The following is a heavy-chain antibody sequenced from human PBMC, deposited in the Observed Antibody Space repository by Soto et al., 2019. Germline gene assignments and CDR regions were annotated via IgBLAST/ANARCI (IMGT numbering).Heavy chain of an antibody. CDR1: AYSFTTYG. CDR2: ISDYNGNT. CDR3: AREGPAPYYYYGMDV. J-gene: IGHJ6*02. V-gene: IGHV1-18*01. Sequence: ASVKVSCKTSAYSFTTYGISWVRQAPGQGLEWMGWISDYNGNTNYAQNLQGRVTMTTDTSTSTAYMELRSLRSDDTAVYYCAREGPAPYYYYGMDVWGQGSTVT.